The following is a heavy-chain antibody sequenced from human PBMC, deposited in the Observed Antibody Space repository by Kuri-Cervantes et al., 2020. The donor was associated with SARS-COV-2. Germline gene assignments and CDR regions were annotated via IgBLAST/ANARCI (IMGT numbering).Heavy chain of an antibody. CDR3: ARESTYTFDI. J-gene: IGHJ3*02. D-gene: IGHD2-2*02. CDR2: TFHDGST. CDR1: GGALNTYNW. Sequence: SQTLSLTCVVSGGALNTYNWWTWVRQPPGKGLQWIGETFHDGSTKFNPSLSLRGRVTMSLDKSKNQLSLNLTSVTAADTAVYYCARESTYTFDIWGQGTLVTVSS. V-gene: IGHV4-4*02.